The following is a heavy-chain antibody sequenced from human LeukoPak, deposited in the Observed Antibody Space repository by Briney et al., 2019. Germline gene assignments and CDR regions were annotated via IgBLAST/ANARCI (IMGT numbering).Heavy chain of an antibody. D-gene: IGHD3-22*01. J-gene: IGHJ4*02. CDR1: GGSISSSNW. CDR3: ARHARYDPPRDTYYYDSSGYYVDY. V-gene: IGHV4-4*02. CDR2: IYHSGST. Sequence: PSGTLSLTCAVSGGSISSSNWWSWVRRPPGKGLEWIGEIYHSGSTNYNPSLKSRVTISVDTSRNQFSLKLSSVTAADTAVYYCARHARYDPPRDTYYYDSSGYYVDYWGQGTLVTVSS.